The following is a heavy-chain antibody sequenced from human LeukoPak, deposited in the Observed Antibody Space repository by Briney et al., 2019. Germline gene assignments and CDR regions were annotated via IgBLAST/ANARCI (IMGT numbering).Heavy chain of an antibody. D-gene: IGHD2-2*01. CDR2: IYYSGST. V-gene: IGHV4-59*01. CDR1: GGSISIYY. J-gene: IGHJ5*02. CDR3: ARVGYCSSTSCYGDSIWFDP. Sequence: SETLSLTCTVSGGSISIYYWSWIRQPPGKGLEWIGYIYYSGSTNYNPSLKSRVTISVDTSKNQFSLKLSSVTAADTAVYYCARVGYCSSTSCYGDSIWFDPWGQGTLVTVPS.